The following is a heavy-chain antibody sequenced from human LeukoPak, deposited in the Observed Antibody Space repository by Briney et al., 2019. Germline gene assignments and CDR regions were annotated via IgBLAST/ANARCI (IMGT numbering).Heavy chain of an antibody. J-gene: IGHJ4*02. CDR3: AKESSRSGNSNFDY. Sequence: GGSLRLSCAASGFTFSTYAMSWVRQAPGKGLEWVSHIRGSGVTACYADSVKGRFTISRDNSKNTVYLQMNSLRVEDTAVYYCAKESSRSGNSNFDYWGQGTLVTVSS. D-gene: IGHD2/OR15-2a*01. CDR2: IRGSGVTA. V-gene: IGHV3-23*01. CDR1: GFTFSTYA.